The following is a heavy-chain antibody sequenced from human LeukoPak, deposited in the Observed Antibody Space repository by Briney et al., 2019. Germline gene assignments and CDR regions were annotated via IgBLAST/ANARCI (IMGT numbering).Heavy chain of an antibody. J-gene: IGHJ4*02. Sequence: GGSLRLSCAASGFTFSSFTMNWVRQAPGKGLEWVSSISSSSSYIYSADSVKGRFTISRDNAKNSLYLQMNSLRAEDTAVYYCARGTAMVTRFDYWGQGTLVTVSS. V-gene: IGHV3-21*01. CDR2: ISSSSSYI. CDR3: ARGTAMVTRFDY. CDR1: GFTFSSFT. D-gene: IGHD5-18*01.